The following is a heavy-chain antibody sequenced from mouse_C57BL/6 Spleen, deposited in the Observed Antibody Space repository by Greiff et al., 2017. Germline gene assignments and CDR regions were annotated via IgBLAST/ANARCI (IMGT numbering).Heavy chain of an antibody. J-gene: IGHJ3*01. CDR3: TRGELGHFAY. CDR1: GFTFSSYA. Sequence: EVQRVESGEGLVKPGGSLKLSCAASGFTFSSYAMSWVRQTPEKRLEWVAYISSGGDCIYSADTVKGRFTISRDNARNTLYLQMTSLKSEDTATYYCTRGELGHFAYWGQGTMVTVSA. D-gene: IGHD4-1*01. CDR2: ISSGGDCI. V-gene: IGHV5-9-1*02.